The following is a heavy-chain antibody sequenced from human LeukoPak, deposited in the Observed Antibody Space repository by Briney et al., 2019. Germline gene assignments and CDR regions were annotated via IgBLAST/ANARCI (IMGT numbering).Heavy chain of an antibody. CDR2: IISSGSTM. Sequence: GGSLRLSGAASGFTFSSYEMNWVRQAPGKGLEWVSYIISSGSTMYYADSVKGRFTISRDNAKNSLYLQMNSLRAEDTAVYYCAELGITMIGGVWGKGTTVTISS. CDR3: AELGITMIGGV. J-gene: IGHJ6*04. D-gene: IGHD3-10*02. CDR1: GFTFSSYE. V-gene: IGHV3-48*03.